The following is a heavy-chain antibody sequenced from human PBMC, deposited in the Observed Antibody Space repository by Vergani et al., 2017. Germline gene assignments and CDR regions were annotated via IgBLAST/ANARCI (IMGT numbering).Heavy chain of an antibody. D-gene: IGHD6-19*01. J-gene: IGHJ4*02. CDR1: GFTLSNYD. CDR3: AKHFSGWGIDY. CDR2: IQFDGSNQ. V-gene: IGHV3-30*02. Sequence: QVQLVESGGGVVQRGGSLRLSCATSGFTLSNYDMQWIRQGPGKGLELVAFIQFDGSNQYYADSVKGRFTLSRDFSKNTLYLQMNSLRTDDTATYYCAKHFSGWGIDYWGQGTQVIVSS.